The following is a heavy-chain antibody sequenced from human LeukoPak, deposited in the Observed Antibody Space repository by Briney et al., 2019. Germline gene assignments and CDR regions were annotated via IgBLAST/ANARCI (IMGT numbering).Heavy chain of an antibody. D-gene: IGHD5-12*01. CDR2: IYATGST. J-gene: IGHJ4*02. CDR3: AREGNGYNTLGVDY. Sequence: SETLSLTCTVAGGSISSYYWNWIRQPVGKGLEWIGHIYATGSTKYNPSLKSRVTVSVDTSKNQFSLKLSSVTAADTAVYYCAREGNGYNTLGVDYWGQGTLVTVSS. CDR1: GGSISSYY. V-gene: IGHV4-4*07.